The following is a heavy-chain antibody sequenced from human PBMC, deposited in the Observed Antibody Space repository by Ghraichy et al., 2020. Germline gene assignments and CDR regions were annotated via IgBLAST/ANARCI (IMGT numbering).Heavy chain of an antibody. CDR3: ARVGDTTAWNFDL. CDR2: ISAYNGNT. J-gene: IGHJ2*01. V-gene: IGHV1-18*01. Sequence: ASVKVSCKASGYTFSSHGISWVRQAPGQGLEWMGWISAYNGNTKFAQKFQGRVTMTTDTSTSTAYMEVRSLRSDDTAVYYCARVGDTTAWNFDLWGRGTLVTVSS. D-gene: IGHD2/OR15-2a*01. CDR1: GYTFSSHG.